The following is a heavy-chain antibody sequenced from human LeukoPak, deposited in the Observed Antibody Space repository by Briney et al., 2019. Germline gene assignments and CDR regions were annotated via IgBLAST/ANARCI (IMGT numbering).Heavy chain of an antibody. D-gene: IGHD2-2*02. V-gene: IGHV1-18*01. Sequence: ASVKVSCKASGYTFTSYGISWVRQAPGQGLEWMGWISTYNGNTNYAQKLQGRVTMTTDTSTSTAYMELRSLRSDDTAVYYCARGRYCSSTRCYKVYYYYMDVWGKGTTLTVSS. J-gene: IGHJ6*03. CDR3: ARGRYCSSTRCYKVYYYYMDV. CDR2: ISTYNGNT. CDR1: GYTFTSYG.